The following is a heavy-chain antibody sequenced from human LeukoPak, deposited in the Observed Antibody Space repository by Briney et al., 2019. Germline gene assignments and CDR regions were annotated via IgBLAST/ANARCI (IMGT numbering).Heavy chain of an antibody. CDR1: GGSFSGYY. J-gene: IGHJ6*03. CDR3: ARELGYCSGGSCYRNYYYYMDV. D-gene: IGHD2-15*01. V-gene: IGHV4-59*10. CDR2: IYTSGST. Sequence: SETLSLTCAVYGGSFSGYYWSWIRQPAGKGLEWIGRIYTSGSTNYNPSLKSRVTMSVDTSKNQFSLKLSSVTAADTAVYYCARELGYCSGGSCYRNYYYYMDVWGKGTTVTISS.